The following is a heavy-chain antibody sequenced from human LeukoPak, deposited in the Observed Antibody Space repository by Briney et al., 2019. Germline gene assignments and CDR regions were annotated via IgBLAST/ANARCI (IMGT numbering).Heavy chain of an antibody. V-gene: IGHV3-30*02. D-gene: IGHD3-3*01. Sequence: PGGSLRLSCAASGFTFSSYGMHWVRQAPGKGLEWVAFIRYDGSNKYYADSVKGRFTISRDNSKNTLYLQMNSLRAEDTAVYYCAKLSSVDFWSGTLDYWGQGTLVTVSS. J-gene: IGHJ4*02. CDR2: IRYDGSNK. CDR1: GFTFSSYG. CDR3: AKLSSVDFWSGTLDY.